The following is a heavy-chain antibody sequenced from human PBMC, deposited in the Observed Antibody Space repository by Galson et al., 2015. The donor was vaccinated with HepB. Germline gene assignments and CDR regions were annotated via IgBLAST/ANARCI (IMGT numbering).Heavy chain of an antibody. CDR2: IWYDGSNK. D-gene: IGHD3-3*01. J-gene: IGHJ3*02. CDR1: GFTFSSYG. V-gene: IGHV3-33*01. CDR3: AVWLLEWVTERGAFDI. Sequence: SLRLSCAASGFTFSSYGMHWVLQAPGKGLEWVAVIWYDGSNKYYADSVKGRFTISRDNSKNTLYLQMNSLRAEDTAVYYCAVWLLEWVTERGAFDIWGQGTMVTVSS.